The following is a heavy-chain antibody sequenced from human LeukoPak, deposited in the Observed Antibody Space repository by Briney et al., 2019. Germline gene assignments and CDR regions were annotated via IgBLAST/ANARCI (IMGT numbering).Heavy chain of an antibody. CDR3: TRLLGYCSGTSCYGAFDI. CDR2: IYPGDSDT. D-gene: IGHD2-2*01. Sequence: GESLKISCKGSGYSFTSYWIGWVRQMPGKGLEWMGIIYPGDSDTRYSPSFQGQVTISADKSISTAYLQWSSLKASDTAMYYCTRLLGYCSGTSCYGAFDIWGQGTMVTVSS. J-gene: IGHJ3*02. CDR1: GYSFTSYW. V-gene: IGHV5-51*01.